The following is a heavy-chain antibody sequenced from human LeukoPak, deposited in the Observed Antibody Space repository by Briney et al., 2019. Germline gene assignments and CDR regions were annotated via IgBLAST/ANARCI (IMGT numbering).Heavy chain of an antibody. J-gene: IGHJ4*02. CDR2: IRVYNGHT. CDR1: GYVLAAYA. Sequence: ASVKVSCKPSGYVLAAYAVSWVRQAPGEGLEWVGWIRVYNGHTDYAQKLQDRVTLTADSSTTTVYMELSSLTSDDTAVYYCARGGGGSPWLDSWGQGTLVSVSS. CDR3: ARGGGGSPWLDS. V-gene: IGHV1-18*01. D-gene: IGHD1-26*01.